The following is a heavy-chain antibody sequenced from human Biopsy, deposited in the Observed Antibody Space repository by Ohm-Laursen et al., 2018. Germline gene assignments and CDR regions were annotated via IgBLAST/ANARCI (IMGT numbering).Heavy chain of an antibody. Sequence: GSSVKVSCKASGYSFSTYDVNWVRQARGQGLEWMGWMIPSSGKTGYAQRFQGRVTLTMNTSISTAYMGLSGLRSEDTAVYFCARGYSRRVSIFEASIYWFDTWGQGTLVTVSS. CDR2: MIPSSGKT. J-gene: IGHJ5*02. V-gene: IGHV1-8*01. CDR1: GYSFSTYD. D-gene: IGHD6-6*01. CDR3: ARGYSRRVSIFEASIYWFDT.